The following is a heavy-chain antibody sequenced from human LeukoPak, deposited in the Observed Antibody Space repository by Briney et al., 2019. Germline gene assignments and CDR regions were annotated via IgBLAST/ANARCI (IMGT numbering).Heavy chain of an antibody. CDR1: GFTFEDHG. D-gene: IGHD2-2*01. CDR2: INWNGGDT. V-gene: IGHV3-20*04. Sequence: PGGSPRLSCAASGFTFEDHGMTWVRQVPGKGLEWVSGINWNGGDTSYADSVKGRFTISRDNAKNSLYLQMNSLRVEDTALYFCARDRSSSSYYVCDFWGQGTLVTVSS. CDR3: ARDRSSSSYYVCDF. J-gene: IGHJ4*02.